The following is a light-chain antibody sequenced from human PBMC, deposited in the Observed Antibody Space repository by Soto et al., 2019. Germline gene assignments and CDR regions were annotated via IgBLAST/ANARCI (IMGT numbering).Light chain of an antibody. V-gene: IGKV3-11*01. CDR3: QQRSNLLT. J-gene: IGKJ5*01. CDR1: QSVSSY. CDR2: DAS. Sequence: EIVLTQSPATLSLSPGERATLSCRASQSVSSYLAWYQQKPDQAPRLLIYDASNRATGIPARFSGSGSGTDFTLTISSLEPEDFAVYYCQQRSNLLTFGRGTRLEIK.